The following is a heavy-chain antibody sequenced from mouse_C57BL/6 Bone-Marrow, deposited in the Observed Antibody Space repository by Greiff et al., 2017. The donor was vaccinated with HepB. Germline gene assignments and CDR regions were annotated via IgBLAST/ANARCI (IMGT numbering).Heavy chain of an antibody. CDR2: ISDGGSYT. J-gene: IGHJ3*01. CDR1: GFTFSSYA. V-gene: IGHV5-4*01. D-gene: IGHD1-1*01. CDR3: ARDCYYGSSWFAY. Sequence: EVMLVESGGGLVKPGGSLKLSCAASGFTFSSYAMSWVRQTPEKRLEWVATISDGGSYTYYPDNLKGRFTISRDTAKNNLYLQMSHLKSEDTAMYDCARDCYYGSSWFAYWGQGTLVTVSA.